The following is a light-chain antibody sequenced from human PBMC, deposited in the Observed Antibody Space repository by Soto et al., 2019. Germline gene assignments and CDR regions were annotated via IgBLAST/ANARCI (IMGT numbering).Light chain of an antibody. CDR2: GAS. J-gene: IGKJ1*01. CDR1: QSVSNNY. Sequence: EIVLTQSPGTLSLSPRERATLSCRASQSVSNNYLAWYQQKPGQAPRLLIYGASSRATGIPDRFSGSGSGTDFTLTISRLEPEDFAVYYCQQYGSSPWTFGQGTKVDIK. CDR3: QQYGSSPWT. V-gene: IGKV3-20*01.